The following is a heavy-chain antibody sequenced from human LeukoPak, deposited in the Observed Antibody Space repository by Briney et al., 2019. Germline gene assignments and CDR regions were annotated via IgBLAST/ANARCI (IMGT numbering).Heavy chain of an antibody. CDR3: TAGQMFTSGGFDD. V-gene: IGHV3-53*01. CDR1: GFSFSNKY. D-gene: IGHD6-19*01. J-gene: IGHJ4*02. Sequence: GDSLRLSCAASGFSFSNKYMDWVRQAPGKGLEWVAVIYTAGDTFYADSVRGRFSISRDTSRNMVNLQMNSLRAEDTALYYCTAGQMFTSGGFDDWGQGTLVTVSS. CDR2: IYTAGDT.